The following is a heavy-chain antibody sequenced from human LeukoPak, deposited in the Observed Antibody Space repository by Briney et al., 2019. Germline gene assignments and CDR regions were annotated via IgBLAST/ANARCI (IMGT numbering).Heavy chain of an antibody. Sequence: PGGSLRLSCAASGFTFSDYGIHWVRQAPGQGLEWVALIWYDGSKKYYADSVKGRFTISRDNTTNTLYLQLNGLRADDTAVYYCARAHSSSSTFDLWGQGTLVTVSS. CDR3: ARAHSSSSTFDL. J-gene: IGHJ4*02. CDR2: IWYDGSKK. CDR1: GFTFSDYG. D-gene: IGHD6-6*01. V-gene: IGHV3-33*01.